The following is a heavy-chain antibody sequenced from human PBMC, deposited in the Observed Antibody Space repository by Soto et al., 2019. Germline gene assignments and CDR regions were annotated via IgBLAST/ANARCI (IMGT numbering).Heavy chain of an antibody. V-gene: IGHV3-33*01. D-gene: IGHD3-16*01. Sequence: QVQLVESGGGVVQPGRSLRLSCAASGFTFSSYGMHWVRQAPGKGLEWVAVIWYDGSNKYYADSVKGRFTISRDNSKKSLYLRMNSLRAGDPAVYYCARDAADYDDVWGGYGFDYWGQGTLFTVSS. CDR3: ARDAADYDDVWGGYGFDY. J-gene: IGHJ4*02. CDR1: GFTFSSYG. CDR2: IWYDGSNK.